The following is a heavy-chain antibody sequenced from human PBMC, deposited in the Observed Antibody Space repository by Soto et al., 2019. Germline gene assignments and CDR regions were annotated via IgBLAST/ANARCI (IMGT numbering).Heavy chain of an antibody. V-gene: IGHV3-30*18. CDR1: GFTFSSYG. D-gene: IGHD5-12*01. CDR2: ISYDGSNT. CDR3: AKLRDAFDI. J-gene: IGHJ3*02. Sequence: QVQLVESGGGVVQPGRSLRLSCAASGFTFSSYGMHWVRQAPGKGLEWVAVISYDGSNTYYADSVKGRFTISRDNSKNTLYLQMNSLRAEDTAVYYCAKLRDAFDIWGQGTMVTVSS.